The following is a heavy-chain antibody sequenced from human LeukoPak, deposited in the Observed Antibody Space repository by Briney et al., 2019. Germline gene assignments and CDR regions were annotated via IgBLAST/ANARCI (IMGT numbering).Heavy chain of an antibody. Sequence: GGSLRLSCAASGFTFSSYGMHWVRQAPGKGLEWVTFIRYDGINKYYGDSVKGRFTISRDNSKNTLYLQMNSLRAEDTAVYYCAKDLYSGYGDYAGNPYYFDYWGQGTLVTVSS. V-gene: IGHV3-30*02. CDR1: GFTFSSYG. D-gene: IGHD4-17*01. J-gene: IGHJ4*02. CDR2: IRYDGINK. CDR3: AKDLYSGYGDYAGNPYYFDY.